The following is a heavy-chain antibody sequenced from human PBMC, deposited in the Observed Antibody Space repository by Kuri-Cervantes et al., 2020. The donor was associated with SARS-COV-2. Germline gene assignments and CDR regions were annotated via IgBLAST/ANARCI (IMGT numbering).Heavy chain of an antibody. Sequence: GGSLRLSCAASGFTFSSYAMHWVRQAPGKGLEYVSAISSNGGSTYYADSVKGRFTISRDNSKNTLYLLMGSLRAEDMAVYYCARDLVFPSFDYWGQGTLVTVSS. D-gene: IGHD2-8*01. CDR1: GFTFSSYA. J-gene: IGHJ4*02. CDR2: ISSNGGST. V-gene: IGHV3-64*02. CDR3: ARDLVFPSFDY.